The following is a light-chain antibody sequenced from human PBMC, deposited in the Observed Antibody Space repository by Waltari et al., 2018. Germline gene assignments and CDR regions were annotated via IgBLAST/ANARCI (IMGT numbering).Light chain of an antibody. CDR3: QQFHTYPRT. CDR1: EGLTRD. J-gene: IGKJ4*01. Sequence: IQLTQSPSSLSTSVGDRVTITCRASEGLTRDLVWYQQRPGRPPTLLIYDASTLHTGVPSRFSGNGSGTDFTLTISSLQPEDFGTYYCQQFHTYPRTFGGGTKVEIK. V-gene: IGKV1-13*02. CDR2: DAS.